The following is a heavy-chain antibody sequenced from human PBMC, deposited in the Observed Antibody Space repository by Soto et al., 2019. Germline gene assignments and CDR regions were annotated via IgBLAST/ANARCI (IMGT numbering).Heavy chain of an antibody. CDR2: IKQDGSEK. CDR1: GFTFSSYW. CDR3: ARARIPAGDAFDI. J-gene: IGHJ3*02. V-gene: IGHV3-7*04. Sequence: EVQLVESGGGLVQPGGSLRLSCAASGFTFSSYWMSWVRQAPGKGLEWVANIKQDGSEKYYVDSVKGRFTISRDNAKNPLYLQMNSLRAEDSAVYYCARARIPAGDAFDIWGQGTMVTVSS.